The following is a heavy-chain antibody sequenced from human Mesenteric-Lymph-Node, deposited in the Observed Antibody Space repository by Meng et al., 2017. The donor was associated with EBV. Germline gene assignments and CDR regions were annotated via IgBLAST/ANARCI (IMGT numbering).Heavy chain of an antibody. V-gene: IGHV4-39*01. CDR2: YYNSGST. D-gene: IGHD1-26*01. Sequence: LQREGAGRGLVKPSGALSLPWRVSGGSIGSSSYYWGWIRQPPGKGLEWIGTYYNSGSTHYNPSLKSRVTISVDTSNNQFSLRLISVTAADTAAYYCARQGPSGRTFDYWGQGTLVTVSS. CDR3: ARQGPSGRTFDY. CDR1: GGSIGSSSYY. J-gene: IGHJ4*02.